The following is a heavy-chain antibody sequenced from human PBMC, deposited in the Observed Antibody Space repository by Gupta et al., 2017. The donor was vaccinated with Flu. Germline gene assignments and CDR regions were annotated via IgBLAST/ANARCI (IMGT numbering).Heavy chain of an antibody. CDR1: DDYA. Sequence: DDYAMHWVRQAPGKGLVWVSGISWSSATIAEADSGKGRFTISRDNAKNYLYLQMNSLRCEDTASYYCAKERPQWPMFGADPWGQGTLVTVSS. CDR2: ISWSSATI. V-gene: IGHV3-9*01. J-gene: IGHJ5*02. CDR3: AKERPQWPMFGADP. D-gene: IGHD3-10*02.